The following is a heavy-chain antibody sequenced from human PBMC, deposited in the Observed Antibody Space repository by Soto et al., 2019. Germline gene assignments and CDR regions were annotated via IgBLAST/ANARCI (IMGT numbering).Heavy chain of an antibody. J-gene: IGHJ6*02. V-gene: IGHV3-48*01. Sequence: GGSLRLSCAASGFTFSSYSMNWVRQAPGKGLEWVSYISSSSSTIYYADSVKGRFTISRDNAKNSLYLQMNSLRAEDTAVYYCARDRHRPIVVPAAMRDYYYYGMDVWGQGTAVTVSS. D-gene: IGHD2-2*01. CDR3: ARDRHRPIVVPAAMRDYYYYGMDV. CDR1: GFTFSSYS. CDR2: ISSSSSTI.